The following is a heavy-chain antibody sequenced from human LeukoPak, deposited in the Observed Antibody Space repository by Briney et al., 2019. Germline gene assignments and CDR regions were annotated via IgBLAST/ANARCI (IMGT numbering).Heavy chain of an antibody. CDR3: ARPYYYDSRIDL. Sequence: SETLSLTCTVSGGSISSGDYYWSCIRQPPGKGLEWIGYTYYSGSTYYNPSLKSRATISVDTSKNQFSLKLTSVTAADTAVYYCARPYYYDSRIDLWGQGALVTVSS. D-gene: IGHD3-22*01. V-gene: IGHV4-30-4*01. CDR2: TYYSGST. CDR1: GGSISSGDYY. J-gene: IGHJ5*02.